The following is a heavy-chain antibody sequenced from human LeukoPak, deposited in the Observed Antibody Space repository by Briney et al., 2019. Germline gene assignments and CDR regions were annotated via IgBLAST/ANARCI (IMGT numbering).Heavy chain of an antibody. V-gene: IGHV3-21*01. J-gene: IGHJ5*02. CDR3: ARDSHGLAAAEDHWFDP. D-gene: IGHD6-13*01. Sequence: KPGGSLRLSCAASGFTFSSYSMNWVRQAPGKGLEWVSSISSSSSYIYYADSVKGRFTISRDNAKNSLYLQMNSLRAEDTAVYYCARDSHGLAAAEDHWFDPWGQGTLVTVSS. CDR1: GFTFSSYS. CDR2: ISSSSSYI.